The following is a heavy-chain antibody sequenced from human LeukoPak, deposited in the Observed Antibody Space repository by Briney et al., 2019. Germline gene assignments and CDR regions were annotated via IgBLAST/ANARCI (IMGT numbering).Heavy chain of an antibody. Sequence: ASVKVSCEASGDTFSTYDVNWVRQATGQGLEWMGWANPKSGHTAYAQKFQGRVTMTSDTSTAFLELSSLRFEDTAVYFCARGVVGGTTVGPWGQGTLVTVSS. CDR1: GDTFSTYD. CDR3: ARGVVGGTTVGP. CDR2: ANPKSGHT. V-gene: IGHV1-8*01. J-gene: IGHJ5*02. D-gene: IGHD1-7*01.